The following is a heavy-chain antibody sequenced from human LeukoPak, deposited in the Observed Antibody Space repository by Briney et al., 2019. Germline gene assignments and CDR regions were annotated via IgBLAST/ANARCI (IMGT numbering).Heavy chain of an antibody. J-gene: IGHJ4*02. V-gene: IGHV3-33*06. Sequence: PGRSLRLSCAASGFTFSSYGMHWVRQAPGKGLEWVAVIWYDGSNKYYADSVKGRFTISRDNSKNTLYLQMNSLRAEDTAVYYCAKAGPRYSSSSDPSQFFDCWGQGTLVTVSS. CDR3: AKAGPRYSSSSDPSQFFDC. D-gene: IGHD6-6*01. CDR2: IWYDGSNK. CDR1: GFTFSSYG.